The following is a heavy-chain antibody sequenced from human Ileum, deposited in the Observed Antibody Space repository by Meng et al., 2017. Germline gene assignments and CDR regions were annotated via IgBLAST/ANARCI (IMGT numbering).Heavy chain of an antibody. CDR1: GDSIRNGNW. D-gene: IGHD1-14*01. CDR3: ARVSYNKGSPKFDS. J-gene: IGHJ4*02. V-gene: IGHV4-4*02. CDR2: IYESGTT. Sequence: VQLEESGPGLVKPSETLSLSCAVSGDSIRNGNWWSWVRQPPGKGLEWIGEIYESGTTNYNPSLKSRVTISVDKSKNEFPLKLSSVTAADTALYYCARVSYNKGSPKFDSWGQGTLVTVSS.